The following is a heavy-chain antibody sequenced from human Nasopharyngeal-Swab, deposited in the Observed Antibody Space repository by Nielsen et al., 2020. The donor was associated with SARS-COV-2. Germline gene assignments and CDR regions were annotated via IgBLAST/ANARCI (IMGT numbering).Heavy chain of an antibody. CDR1: GFTFSSYS. D-gene: IGHD6-13*01. CDR3: AREGSSSQDY. Sequence: GGALRRSRAASGFTFSSYSMNWVRQAPGKGLEWVSYISSSSSTIYYADSVKGRFTISRDNAKNSLYLQMNSLRDEDTAVYYCAREGSSSQDYWGQGTLVTVSS. CDR2: ISSSSSTI. V-gene: IGHV3-48*02. J-gene: IGHJ4*02.